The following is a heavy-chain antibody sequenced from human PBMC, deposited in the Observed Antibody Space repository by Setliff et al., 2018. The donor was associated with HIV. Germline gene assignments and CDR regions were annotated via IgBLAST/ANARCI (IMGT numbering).Heavy chain of an antibody. D-gene: IGHD7-27*01. CDR3: ARGAGDRGDAFDV. Sequence: SETLSLTCTVSGGSISSYYWGWIRQPPGKGLEWIGSIYYSGSTFYNPSLKSRVTISIDTSKNQFSLKLSFVTAADTAVYYCARGAGDRGDAFDVWGQGTMVTVS. CDR1: GGSISSYY. V-gene: IGHV4-39*07. CDR2: IYYSGST. J-gene: IGHJ3*01.